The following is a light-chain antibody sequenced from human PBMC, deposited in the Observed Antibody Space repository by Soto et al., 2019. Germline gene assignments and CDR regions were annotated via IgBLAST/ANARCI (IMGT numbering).Light chain of an antibody. CDR3: GTWDSSLSGVV. J-gene: IGLJ2*01. CDR2: DNS. Sequence: QSVLTQPPSVSAAPGQKVTISCSGSSSNIGNNYVSWYQQLPGTAPKLLIYDNSKRPSVIPGRFSGSKSATSATLGITGLQTGDEADYYCGTWDSSLSGVVFGGGTKLTVL. V-gene: IGLV1-51*01. CDR1: SSNIGNNY.